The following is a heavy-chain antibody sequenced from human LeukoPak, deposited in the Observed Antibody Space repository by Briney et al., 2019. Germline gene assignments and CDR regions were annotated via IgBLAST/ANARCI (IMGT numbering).Heavy chain of an antibody. D-gene: IGHD3-3*01. CDR2: IYSGGST. CDR3: ARDSRFWSGYLFDY. V-gene: IGHV3-66*02. J-gene: IGHJ4*02. Sequence: GGSLRLSCAASGFTVSSNYMSWGRQAPGMGLEWVSVIYSGGSTYYADSVKGRFTISRDNSKNTLYLQMNSLRAEDTAVYYCARDSRFWSGYLFDYWGQGTLVTVSS. CDR1: GFTVSSNY.